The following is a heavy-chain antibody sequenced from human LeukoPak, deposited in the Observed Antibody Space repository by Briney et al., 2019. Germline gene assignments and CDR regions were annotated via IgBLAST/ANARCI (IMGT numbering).Heavy chain of an antibody. CDR2: INPNTGGT. Sequence: GASVKVSCKASGYTFTGYFMHWVRQAPGQGLDWMGWINPNTGGTKYAQKFQGRVTMTRDTSICTAYMELSTVTSDDTAVYFCARVHATGYFSLDLGYWGQGTLVTVSS. CDR3: ARVHATGYFSLDLGY. CDR1: GYTFTGYF. J-gene: IGHJ4*02. D-gene: IGHD3-9*01. V-gene: IGHV1-2*02.